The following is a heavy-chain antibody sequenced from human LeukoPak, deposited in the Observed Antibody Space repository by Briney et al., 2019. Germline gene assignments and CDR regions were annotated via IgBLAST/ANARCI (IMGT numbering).Heavy chain of an antibody. V-gene: IGHV3-43*01. D-gene: IGHD3-10*01. CDR2: ISWDGGST. CDR1: GFTFDDYT. CDR3: AKDGSGSYQHYYYRMDV. Sequence: PGGSLRLSCAASGFTFDDYTMHSVRQAPGRGLGWVSLISWDGGSTYYPDSVKCRFHISRDNTKNSLYLQMNSLRTEDTVLYYCAKDGSGSYQHYYYRMDVWGQGTTVTVSS. J-gene: IGHJ6*01.